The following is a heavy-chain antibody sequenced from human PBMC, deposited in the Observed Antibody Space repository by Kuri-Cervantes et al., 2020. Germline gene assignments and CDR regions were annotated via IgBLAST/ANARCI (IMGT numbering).Heavy chain of an antibody. D-gene: IGHD3-10*01. Sequence: GSLRLSCTVSGGSISSYYWSWIRQPPGKGLEWIGYIYYSGSTNYNPSLKSRVTISVDTSKNQFSLKLSSVTAADTAVYYCARGLRRWFGTRDAYDIWGQGTMVTVSS. V-gene: IGHV4-59*01. CDR1: GGSISSYY. CDR3: ARGLRRWFGTRDAYDI. J-gene: IGHJ3*02. CDR2: IYYSGST.